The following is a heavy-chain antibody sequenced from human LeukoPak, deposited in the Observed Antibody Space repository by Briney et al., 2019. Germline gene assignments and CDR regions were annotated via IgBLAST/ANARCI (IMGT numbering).Heavy chain of an antibody. D-gene: IGHD3-10*02. CDR2: IYYSGST. Sequence: SETLSLTCTVSGGSISSYYWSWIRQPPGKGLEWIGYIYYSGSTNYNPSLKSRVTISVDTSKNQFSLKLSSVTAADTAVYYCAGRRDGYNVHIFDYWGQGTLVTVSS. V-gene: IGHV4-59*08. CDR1: GGSISSYY. CDR3: AGRRDGYNVHIFDY. J-gene: IGHJ4*02.